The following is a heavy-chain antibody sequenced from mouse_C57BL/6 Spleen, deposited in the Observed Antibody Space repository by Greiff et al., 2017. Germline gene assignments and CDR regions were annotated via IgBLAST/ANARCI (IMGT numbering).Heavy chain of an antibody. J-gene: IGHJ2*01. CDR2: IDPENGDT. D-gene: IGHD2-2*01. CDR1: GFNIKDDY. Sequence: VQLKQSGAELVRPGASVKLSCTASGFNIKDDYMHWVKQRPEQGLEWIGWIDPENGDTEYASKFQGKATITADTSSNTAYLQLSSLTSEDTAVYYCTTDYGYPDYFDYWGQGTTLTVSS. CDR3: TTDYGYPDYFDY. V-gene: IGHV14-4*01.